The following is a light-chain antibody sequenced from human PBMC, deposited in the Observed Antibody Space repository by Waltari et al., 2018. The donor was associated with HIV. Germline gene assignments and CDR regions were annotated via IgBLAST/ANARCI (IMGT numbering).Light chain of an antibody. V-gene: IGLV3-1*01. Sequence: SYDLTQPPSVSVSSGQTATVTCSGVNLGHKYVSWYQQRSGQSPVLVIYQDTKMPQGIPERCFGSSSENTATLTIYETHPLDEAHYSCRAWDSGTIVCGGGTNLTVL. CDR1: NLGHKY. CDR2: QDT. CDR3: RAWDSGTIV. J-gene: IGLJ3*02.